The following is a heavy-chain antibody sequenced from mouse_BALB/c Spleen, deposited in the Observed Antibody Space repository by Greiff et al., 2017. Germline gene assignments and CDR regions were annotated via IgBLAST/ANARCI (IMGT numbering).Heavy chain of an antibody. CDR2: ISTYNGNT. J-gene: IGHJ2*01. CDR1: GYAFSSYW. D-gene: IGHD1-1*02. CDR3: ARLWMSHFDY. V-gene: IGHV1S137*01. Sequence: VQLQQSGAELVRPGSSVKISCKASGYAFSSYWMNWVKQRPGQGLEWIGVISTYNGNTNYNQKFKGKATMTVDKSSSTAYMELARLTSEDSAIYYCARLWMSHFDYWGQGTTLTVSS.